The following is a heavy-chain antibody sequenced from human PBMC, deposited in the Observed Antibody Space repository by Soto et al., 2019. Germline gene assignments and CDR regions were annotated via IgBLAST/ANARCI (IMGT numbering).Heavy chain of an antibody. Sequence: APETLCHPLGGSGGVLSGYYCSCFRMPPGKGLEWIGEVNHSGSTIYNPSLKSRVTISVDTSKNQFSLKLSSVTAADTAVFYFKGAATTDIDS. CDR3: KGAATTDIDS. CDR2: VNHSGST. V-gene: IGHV4-34*01. CDR1: GGVLSGYY. J-gene: IGHJ5*01.